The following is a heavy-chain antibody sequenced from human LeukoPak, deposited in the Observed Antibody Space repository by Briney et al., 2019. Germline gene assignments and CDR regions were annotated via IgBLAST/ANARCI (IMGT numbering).Heavy chain of an antibody. J-gene: IGHJ4*02. Sequence: SETLSLTCAVSGGSISSSNWWSWVRQPQGKGLEWIGEIYHSGSTNYNPSLKSRVTISVDKSKNQFSLRLSSVTAADTAVYYCATRPYCGGNGDYWGQGTLVTVSS. D-gene: IGHD4-23*01. CDR3: ATRPYCGGNGDY. V-gene: IGHV4-4*02. CDR2: IYHSGST. CDR1: GGSISSSNW.